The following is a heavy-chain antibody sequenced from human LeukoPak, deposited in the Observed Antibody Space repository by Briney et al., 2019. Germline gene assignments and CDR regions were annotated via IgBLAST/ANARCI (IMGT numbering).Heavy chain of an antibody. Sequence: GGSLRLSCAASGFTFSSYAVSWVRQAPGKGLEWVSSISGNGASTYYADSVKGRFTISRDNSKNTLYLQMNSLTAEDTAVHYCARASGSESGHYYVFWGQGTLVTVSS. CDR1: GFTFSSYA. J-gene: IGHJ4*02. D-gene: IGHD1-26*01. CDR2: ISGNGAST. CDR3: ARASGSESGHYYVF. V-gene: IGHV3-23*01.